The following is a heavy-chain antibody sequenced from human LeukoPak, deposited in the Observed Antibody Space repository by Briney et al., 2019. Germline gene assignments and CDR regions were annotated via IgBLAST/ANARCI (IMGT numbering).Heavy chain of an antibody. CDR2: INHSGST. Sequence: SETLSLTCAVYGGSFSGYYWSWIRQPPGKGLEWIGEINHSGSTNYNPSLKSRVTISVDTSKNQFSLKLSSVTAADTAVYYCARGIARNDSAFDIWGQGTMFTVSS. CDR3: ARGIARNDSAFDI. V-gene: IGHV4-34*01. J-gene: IGHJ3*02. CDR1: GGSFSGYY. D-gene: IGHD1-1*01.